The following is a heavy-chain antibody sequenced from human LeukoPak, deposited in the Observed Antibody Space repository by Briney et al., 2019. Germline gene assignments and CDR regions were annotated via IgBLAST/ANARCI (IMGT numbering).Heavy chain of an antibody. J-gene: IGHJ4*02. V-gene: IGHV1-8*01. CDR2: MNPNSGNT. Sequence: ASVKVSCKASGYTFTSYDINWVRQATGQGLAWMGWMNPNSGNTGYAQKFQGRVTMTRNTSISTAYMELSSLRSEDTAVYYCARSPFMVRGVVDYWGQGTLVTVSS. D-gene: IGHD3-10*01. CDR1: GYTFTSYD. CDR3: ARSPFMVRGVVDY.